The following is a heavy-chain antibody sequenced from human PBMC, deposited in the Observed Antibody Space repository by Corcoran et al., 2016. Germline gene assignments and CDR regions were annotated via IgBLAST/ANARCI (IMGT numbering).Heavy chain of an antibody. CDR2: IYSGGST. CDR3: ARVHPDGGTDYDFWSGYWGGFDP. Sequence: EVQLVESGGGLIQPGGSLRLSCAASGFTVSSNYMSWVRQAPGKGLEWVSVIYSGGSTYYADSVKGRFTISRDNSKNTLYLQMTSLRAEDTAVYYGARVHPDGGTDYDFWSGYWGGFDPWGQGTLVTVSS. V-gene: IGHV3-53*01. D-gene: IGHD3-3*01. CDR1: GFTVSSNY. J-gene: IGHJ5*02.